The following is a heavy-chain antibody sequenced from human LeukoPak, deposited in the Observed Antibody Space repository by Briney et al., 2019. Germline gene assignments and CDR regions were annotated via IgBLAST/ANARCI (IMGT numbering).Heavy chain of an antibody. Sequence: GGSLRLSCAASGFTFSSYAMNWVRQAPGKGLEWVSSFSSSSSYIYYADSVRGRFTISRDNAKNSLYLQMNSLRAEDTAVYYCARDSHYDFWSGYSLDYWGQGTLVTVSS. V-gene: IGHV3-21*01. CDR3: ARDSHYDFWSGYSLDY. D-gene: IGHD3-3*01. CDR2: FSSSSSYI. CDR1: GFTFSSYA. J-gene: IGHJ4*02.